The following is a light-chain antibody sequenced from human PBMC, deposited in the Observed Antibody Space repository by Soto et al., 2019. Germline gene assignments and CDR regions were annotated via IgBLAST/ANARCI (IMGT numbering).Light chain of an antibody. CDR1: SSDVGGYNY. J-gene: IGLJ2*01. Sequence: QSALTQPASVSGSPGQSVTISCTGNSSDVGGYNYVSWYQQHPGKAPKLMIYDVSNRPSGVSNRFSGSKSGNTASLTISGLQAEDEADYYCFSYSSSSTVVVFGGGTKVTVL. V-gene: IGLV2-14*01. CDR2: DVS. CDR3: FSYSSSSTVVV.